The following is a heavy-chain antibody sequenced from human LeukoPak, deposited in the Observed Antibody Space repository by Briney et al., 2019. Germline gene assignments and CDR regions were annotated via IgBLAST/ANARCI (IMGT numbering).Heavy chain of an antibody. CDR3: ARASKSWQQLDPFDY. J-gene: IGHJ4*02. CDR1: GDSISSYY. D-gene: IGHD6-13*01. CDR2: MYPSGST. V-gene: IGHV4-4*07. Sequence: PSETLSLTCTISGDSISSYYWSWIRQPAGKGLEWIGRMYPSGSTNYNPSLKTRVTMSLDTSKKQFSLKLSSVTAADTAVYYCARASKSWQQLDPFDYWSQGTLVTVSS.